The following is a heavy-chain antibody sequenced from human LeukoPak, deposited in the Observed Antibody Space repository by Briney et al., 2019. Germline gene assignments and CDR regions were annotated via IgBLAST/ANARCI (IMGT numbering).Heavy chain of an antibody. D-gene: IGHD3-3*01. CDR1: GGTFSSYA. V-gene: IGHV1-69*05. J-gene: IGHJ4*02. CDR3: ARINTIFGVVKSHADFDY. CDR2: IIPIFGTA. Sequence: SVKVSCKASGGTFSSYAISWVRQAPGQGLEWMGGIIPIFGTANYAQKFQGRVTVTTDESTSTAYMELSGLRSEDTAVYYCARINTIFGVVKSHADFDYWGQGTLVTVSS.